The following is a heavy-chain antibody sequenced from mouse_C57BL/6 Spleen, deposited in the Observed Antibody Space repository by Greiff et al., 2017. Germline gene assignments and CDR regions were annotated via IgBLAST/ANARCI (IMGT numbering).Heavy chain of an antibody. D-gene: IGHD2-5*01. J-gene: IGHJ2*02. CDR3: ASRGYYSSYPSFDY. Sequence: EVQLQQSGPELVKPGASVKMSCKASGYTFTDYYMNWVKQSHGKSLEWIGDINPNNGGTSYNQKFKGKATLTVNKSSRTAYMELRSLTSEDAAVYYCASRGYYSSYPSFDYWGQGTSLTVSS. CDR1: GYTFTDYY. CDR2: INPNNGGT. V-gene: IGHV1-22*01.